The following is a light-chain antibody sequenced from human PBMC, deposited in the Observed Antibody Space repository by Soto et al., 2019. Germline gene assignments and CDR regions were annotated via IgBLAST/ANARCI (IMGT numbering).Light chain of an antibody. CDR3: SSYTSSSAWV. CDR1: SSDVGGYNY. V-gene: IGLV2-14*01. Sequence: QSALTQPASVSGSPGQSITISCTGTSSDVGGYNYVSWYQQHPGKVPKLMICEVTKRPPGVAHRFSGSKSGNTASLTISGLQTEDEADYCCSSYTSSSAWVFGGGTKLTVL. CDR2: EVT. J-gene: IGLJ3*02.